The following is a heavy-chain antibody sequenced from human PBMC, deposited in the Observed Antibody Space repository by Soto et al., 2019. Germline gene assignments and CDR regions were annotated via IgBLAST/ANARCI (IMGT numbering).Heavy chain of an antibody. CDR1: GFTFSSYA. CDR2: ISYDGSNK. D-gene: IGHD3-3*01. J-gene: IGHJ4*02. V-gene: IGHV3-30-3*01. CDR3: ARNKSPVLEWLLFLDD. Sequence: SLRLSCAASGFTFSSYAMHWVRQAPGKGLEWVAVISYDGSNKYYADSVKGRFTISRDNSKNTLYLQMSSLRAEDTAVYYCARNKSPVLEWLLFLDDWGQGTLVPVSS.